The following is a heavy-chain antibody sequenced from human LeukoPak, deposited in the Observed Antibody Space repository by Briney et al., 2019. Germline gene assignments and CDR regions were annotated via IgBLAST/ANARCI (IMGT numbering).Heavy chain of an antibody. J-gene: IGHJ5*02. CDR2: IYYSGST. CDR3: ARTRYCSSTSCYSNWFDP. Sequence: PSETLSLTCTASGGSISSYYWSWIRQPPGKGLEWIGYIYYSGSTNYNPSLKSRVTISVDTSKNQFSLKLSSVTAADTAVYYCARTRYCSSTSCYSNWFDPWGQGTLVTVSS. D-gene: IGHD2-2*02. V-gene: IGHV4-59*01. CDR1: GGSISSYY.